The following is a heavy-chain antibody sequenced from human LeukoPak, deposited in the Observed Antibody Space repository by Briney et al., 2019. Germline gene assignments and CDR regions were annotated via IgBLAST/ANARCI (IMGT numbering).Heavy chain of an antibody. CDR1: GGTFSSYA. CDR2: IIPIFGTA. J-gene: IGHJ4*02. Sequence: GASVKVSCKASGGTFSSYAISWVRQAPGQGLEWMGGIIPIFGTANYAQKFQGRVTITTDESTSTAYMELSSLRSEDTAVYYCARDRLCIGASCLGFDYWGQGTLVTVSS. V-gene: IGHV1-69*05. D-gene: IGHD2-15*01. CDR3: ARDRLCIGASCLGFDY.